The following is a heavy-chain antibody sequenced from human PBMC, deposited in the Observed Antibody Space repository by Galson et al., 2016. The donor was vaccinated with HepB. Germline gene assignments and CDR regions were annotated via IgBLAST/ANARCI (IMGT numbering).Heavy chain of an antibody. D-gene: IGHD4-17*01. Sequence: SVKVSCKASGYTFTSYVLHWVRQAPGQRLEWMGWINTGNGNTAYSQNFQGRVTITRDTSANTAYMELSSLRSEDTAVYYCASRFDYGDYVRGWSFDLWGPGTLVTVSS. J-gene: IGHJ2*01. CDR1: GYTFTSYV. CDR3: ASRFDYGDYVRGWSFDL. V-gene: IGHV1-3*04. CDR2: INTGNGNT.